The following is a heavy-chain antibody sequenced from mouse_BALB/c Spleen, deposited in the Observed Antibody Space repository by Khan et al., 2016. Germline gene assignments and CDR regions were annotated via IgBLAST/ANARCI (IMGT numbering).Heavy chain of an antibody. Sequence: EVQLQESGPDLVKPSQSLSLTCTVTGYSIPSHYSWHWIRHFPGNKLEWMGYIHYSGSTNYNPSLKSRISITRDTSKNQFFLQLNSVTTEDTATYYWATSTSGYWYYFDCWGQGTTLTVSA. J-gene: IGHJ2*01. D-gene: IGHD3-1*01. CDR1: GYSIPSHYS. CDR3: ATSTSGYWYYFDC. V-gene: IGHV3-1*02. CDR2: IHYSGST.